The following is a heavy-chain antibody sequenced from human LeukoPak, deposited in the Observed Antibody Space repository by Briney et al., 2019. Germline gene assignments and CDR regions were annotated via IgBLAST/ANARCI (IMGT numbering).Heavy chain of an antibody. CDR2: INPSGGST. CDR1: GYTFTSYY. Sequence: ASVKVSCKASGYTFTSYYMHWVRQAPGKGLEWMGIINPSGGSTSYAQKFQGRVTMTRDMSTSTVYMELSSLRSEDTAVYYCARGRDYYDSSGYPQRTYYYYMDVWGKGTTVTVSS. J-gene: IGHJ6*03. D-gene: IGHD3-22*01. CDR3: ARGRDYYDSSGYPQRTYYYYMDV. V-gene: IGHV1-46*01.